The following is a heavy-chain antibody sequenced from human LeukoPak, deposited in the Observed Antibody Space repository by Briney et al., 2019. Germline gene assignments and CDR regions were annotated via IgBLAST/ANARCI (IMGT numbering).Heavy chain of an antibody. V-gene: IGHV4-39*07. CDR1: GGSISSSSYY. CDR3: ARTTIFGAYYYMDV. D-gene: IGHD3-3*01. CDR2: IYYSGST. J-gene: IGHJ6*03. Sequence: PSETLSLTCTVSGGSISSSSYYWGWIRQPPGKGLEWIGSIYYSGSTYYNPSLKSRVTISVDTSKNQFSLKLSSVTAADTAVYYCARTTIFGAYYYMDVWGKGTTVTVS.